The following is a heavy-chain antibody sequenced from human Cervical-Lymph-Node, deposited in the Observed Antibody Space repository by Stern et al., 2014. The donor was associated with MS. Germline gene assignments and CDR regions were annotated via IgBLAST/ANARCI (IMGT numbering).Heavy chain of an antibody. CDR1: SGSIGRSSYY. D-gene: IGHD3-3*01. J-gene: IGHJ4*02. CDR2: VPPSGDT. V-gene: IGHV4-61*02. CDR3: ARETIFGVVDY. Sequence: QVQLQESGPGLVKPSQTLSLTCTVSSGSIGRSSYYLGLIRQPAGKGLGCMRLVPPSGDTIYTPPPTSRVPISLDRPKKHYPLRLTSVTAADTAVYFCARETIFGVVDYWGQGTLVTVSS.